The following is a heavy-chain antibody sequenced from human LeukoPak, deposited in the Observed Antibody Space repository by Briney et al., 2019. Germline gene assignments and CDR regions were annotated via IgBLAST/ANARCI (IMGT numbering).Heavy chain of an antibody. CDR3: ARVQYSSSWYDY. CDR1: GGSISSYY. D-gene: IGHD6-13*01. V-gene: IGHV4-4*07. CDR2: IYSSGSI. Sequence: SETLSLTCTVSGGSISSYYWSWIRQPAGKGLEWIGRIYSSGSINYNPSLKSRVTMSVDTSKNQFSLKLSSVTAADTAVYYCARVQYSSSWYDYWGQGTLVTVSS. J-gene: IGHJ4*02.